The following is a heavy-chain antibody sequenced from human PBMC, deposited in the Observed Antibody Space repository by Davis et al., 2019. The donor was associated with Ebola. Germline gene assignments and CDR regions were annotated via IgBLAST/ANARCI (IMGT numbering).Heavy chain of an antibody. CDR3: SGDYDISTEEDYFYGMDV. D-gene: IGHD3-9*01. CDR2: IRSKAYGGTT. Sequence: GGSLRLSCTGSGFTFGDYAMTWVRQAPGKGLEWVGFIRSKAYGGTTEYAASVKGRFTISRDDSKSIAYLQMNSLKIEDTAVYYCSGDYDISTEEDYFYGMDVWGQGTTVTVSS. CDR1: GFTFGDYA. J-gene: IGHJ6*02. V-gene: IGHV3-49*04.